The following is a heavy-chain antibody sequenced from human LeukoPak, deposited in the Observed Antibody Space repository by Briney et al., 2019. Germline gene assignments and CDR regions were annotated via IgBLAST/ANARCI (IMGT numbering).Heavy chain of an antibody. V-gene: IGHV3-30*18. J-gene: IGHJ4*02. D-gene: IGHD4-23*01. CDR2: ISYDGSNK. CDR1: GFTFSSYG. CDR3: AKGKLYGGNSYYFDY. Sequence: GGSLRLSCAASGFTFSSYGMHWVRQAPGKGLEWVAVISYDGSNKYYADSVKGLFTISRDNSKNTLYLQMNSLRTEDTAVYYCAKGKLYGGNSYYFDYWGQGTLVTVSS.